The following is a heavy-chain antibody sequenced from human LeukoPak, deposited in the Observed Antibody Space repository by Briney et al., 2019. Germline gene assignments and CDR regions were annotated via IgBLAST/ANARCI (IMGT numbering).Heavy chain of an antibody. CDR2: ISSNGGST. V-gene: IGHV3-64*01. CDR1: GFTFCSYA. D-gene: IGHD5-18*01. CDR3: ARALLGGYSYDY. Sequence: GGSLRPSCAASGFTFCSYAMHWVRQAPGKGLEYVSAISSNGGSTYYANSVKGRFTISRDNSKNTLYLQMGSLRAEDMAVYYCARALLGGYSYDYWGQGTLVTVSS. J-gene: IGHJ4*02.